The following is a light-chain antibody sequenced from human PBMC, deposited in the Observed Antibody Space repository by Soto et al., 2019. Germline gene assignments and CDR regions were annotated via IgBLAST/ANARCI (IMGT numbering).Light chain of an antibody. V-gene: IGLV2-23*01. J-gene: IGLJ2*01. CDR2: EAT. CDR1: KNNLGSYDL. Sequence: QSALTQPASVSGSPGQSITVSCTGTKNNLGSYDLISWYQKYPDKAPTLLIYEATKRPSGISDRFSGSKSGFTASLTISGLRAEDEADYYCCSLEGSNALVVFGGGTNRTVL. CDR3: CSLEGSNALVV.